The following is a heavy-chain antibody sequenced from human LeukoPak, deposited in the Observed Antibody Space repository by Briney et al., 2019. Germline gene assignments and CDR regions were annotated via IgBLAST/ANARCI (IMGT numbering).Heavy chain of an antibody. CDR3: ARCPNYYDSSGYYFSYFQH. V-gene: IGHV1-69*04. CDR2: IIPILGIA. CDR1: GGTLSSYA. J-gene: IGHJ1*01. Sequence: SVKVSCKASGGTLSSYAISWVRQAPGQGLEWMGRIIPILGIANYAQKFQGRVTITADKSTSTAYMELSSLRSEDTAVYYCARCPNYYDSSGYYFSYFQHWGQGTLVTVSS. D-gene: IGHD3-22*01.